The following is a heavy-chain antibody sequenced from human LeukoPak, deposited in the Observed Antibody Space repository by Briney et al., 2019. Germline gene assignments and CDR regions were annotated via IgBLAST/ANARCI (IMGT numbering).Heavy chain of an antibody. V-gene: IGHV4-59*08. CDR1: GGSISSYY. Sequence: SETLSLTCTVSGGSISSYYWSWIRQPPGKGLEWIGYIYYSGSTNYNPSLKSRVTISVDTSKNQFSLKLSSVTAADTAVYYCARGQQLVPGLFQHWGQGTLVTVSS. J-gene: IGHJ1*01. CDR2: IYYSGST. CDR3: ARGQQLVPGLFQH. D-gene: IGHD6-13*01.